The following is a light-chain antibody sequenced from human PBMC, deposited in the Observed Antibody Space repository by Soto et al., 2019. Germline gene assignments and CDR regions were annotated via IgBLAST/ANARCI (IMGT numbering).Light chain of an antibody. J-gene: IGLJ2*01. V-gene: IGLV2-11*01. CDR1: SSDVGGYKY. CDR3: SSYAGSKTLV. CDR2: DVT. Sequence: QSALTQPRSVSGSPGQSVTISCTGTSSDVGGYKYVSWYQQHPGKAPKFVIYDVTKRPSGVPDRFSGSKSGNTASLTISGLQAEDEADYYCSSYAGSKTLVFGGGTKVTVL.